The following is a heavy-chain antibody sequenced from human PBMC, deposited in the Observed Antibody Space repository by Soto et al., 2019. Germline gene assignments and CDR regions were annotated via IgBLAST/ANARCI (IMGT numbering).Heavy chain of an antibody. J-gene: IGHJ4*02. CDR2: IWYDGSNK. CDR1: GFTFSSYG. Sequence: QVQLVESGGGVVQPGRSLRLSCAASGFTFSSYGMHWVRQAPGKGLEWVAVIWYDGSNKYYADSVKGRFTISRDNSKNTLYLQMNSLRAEDTAVYYCAREYYDSSGYLDYWGQGTLVTVSS. V-gene: IGHV3-33*01. D-gene: IGHD3-22*01. CDR3: AREYYDSSGYLDY.